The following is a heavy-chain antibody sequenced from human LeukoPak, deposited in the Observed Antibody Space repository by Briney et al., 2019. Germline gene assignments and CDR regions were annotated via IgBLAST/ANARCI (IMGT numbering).Heavy chain of an antibody. CDR1: GYTFTNYG. D-gene: IGHD3-22*01. V-gene: IGHV1-18*01. CDR3: ARDSHRTYYYDTSTYRFDY. CDR2: ISAYNGYT. J-gene: IGHJ4*02. Sequence: ASVKVSCKASGYTFTNYGISWVRQAPGQGLEWMGWISAYNGYTNYAQKLQGRVTMTTDTSTSTVYMELRSLRSDDTAVYYCARDSHRTYYYDTSTYRFDYWGQGTLVTVSS.